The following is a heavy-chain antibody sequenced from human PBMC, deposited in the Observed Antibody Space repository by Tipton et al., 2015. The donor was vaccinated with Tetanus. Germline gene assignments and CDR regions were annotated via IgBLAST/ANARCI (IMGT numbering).Heavy chain of an antibody. Sequence: GLVKPSQTLSLTCTVSGGPISSGGYYWSWIRQHPGKGLEWIGDIYNSGSTYYNPSLKSRVTILVDTTKNQFSLKLKSVTAADTAVYYCARDQARGARGWNYFDYWGQGSLVTVSS. V-gene: IGHV4-31*03. D-gene: IGHD1-26*01. CDR3: ARDQARGARGWNYFDY. CDR1: GGPISSGGYY. J-gene: IGHJ4*02. CDR2: IYNSGST.